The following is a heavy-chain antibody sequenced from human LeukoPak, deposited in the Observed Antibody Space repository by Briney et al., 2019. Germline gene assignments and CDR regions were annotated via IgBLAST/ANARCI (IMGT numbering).Heavy chain of an antibody. D-gene: IGHD6-6*01. Sequence: GESLKISCKGSGYSFTSYWIGWVRQTPGKGLEWMGIIYPGDSDTRYSPSFQGQVTISADKSISTAYLQWSSLKASDTAMYYCARNREYSSSPAGYWFDPWGQRTLVTVSS. CDR3: ARNREYSSSPAGYWFDP. CDR1: GYSFTSYW. CDR2: IYPGDSDT. J-gene: IGHJ5*02. V-gene: IGHV5-51*01.